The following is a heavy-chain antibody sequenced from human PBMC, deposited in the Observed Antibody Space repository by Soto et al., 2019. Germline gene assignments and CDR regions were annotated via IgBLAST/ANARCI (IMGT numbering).Heavy chain of an antibody. V-gene: IGHV1-2*04. CDR2: INPNSGGT. D-gene: IGHD2-21*02. CDR1: GYTFTGYY. Sequence: ASVKVSCKASGYTFTGYYMHWVRQAPGQGLEWMGWINPNSGGTNYAQKFQGWVKMTRDRSISTAYMELSRLRFDDTAVYFCASEREAAYGGGDCDYAFDIWGQGTMVTVSS. J-gene: IGHJ3*02. CDR3: ASEREAAYGGGDCDYAFDI.